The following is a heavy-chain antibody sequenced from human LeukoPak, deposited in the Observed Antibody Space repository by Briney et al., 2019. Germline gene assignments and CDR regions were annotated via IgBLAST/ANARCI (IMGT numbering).Heavy chain of an antibody. CDR1: GYSFTSYW. D-gene: IGHD7-27*01. Sequence: GESLNISCKASGYSFTSYWIGWVRHMPGKGLEWMGIIDPSDSETRYTPSFQGQVTISVDKSLTTAYLQWNSLKASDTAMYYCARQTAMGRSGDYWGQGTLVTVSS. J-gene: IGHJ4*02. CDR2: IDPSDSET. CDR3: ARQTAMGRSGDY. V-gene: IGHV5-51*01.